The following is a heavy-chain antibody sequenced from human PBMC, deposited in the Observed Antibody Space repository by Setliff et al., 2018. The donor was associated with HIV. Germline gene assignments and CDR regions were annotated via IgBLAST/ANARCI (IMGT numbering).Heavy chain of an antibody. J-gene: IGHJ6*03. Sequence: GGSLRLSCAASGFTFSTYRMNWVRQAPGKGLEWVSSISSSSSYIYYADSLKGRFTISRDNAKNSLYLQMNSLRAEDTAVYYCARDQVAVDSVARWRKEYFMDVWGKGTTVTVS. D-gene: IGHD5-12*01. V-gene: IGHV3-21*01. CDR2: ISSSSSYI. CDR3: ARDQVAVDSVARWRKEYFMDV. CDR1: GFTFSTYR.